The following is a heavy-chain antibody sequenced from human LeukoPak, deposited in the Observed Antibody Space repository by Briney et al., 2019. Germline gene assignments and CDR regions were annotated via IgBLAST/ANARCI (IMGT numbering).Heavy chain of an antibody. CDR1: GFTFSSYA. D-gene: IGHD2-2*01. CDR3: ATAYCSSSSCPN. Sequence: PGGSLRLSCAASGFTFSSYAMSWVRQAPGKGLEWVSSINDSGDSTYYADSVKGRFTISRDNSKNTLYLLMNNLRAEDTAIFYCATAYCSSSSCPNWGQGTLITVSS. CDR2: INDSGDST. V-gene: IGHV3-23*01. J-gene: IGHJ4*02.